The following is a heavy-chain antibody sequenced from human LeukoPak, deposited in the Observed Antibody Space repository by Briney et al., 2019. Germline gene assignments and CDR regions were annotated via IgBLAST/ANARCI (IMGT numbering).Heavy chain of an antibody. Sequence: GGSLRPSCAASGFIFSNYNMNWVRQAPGKGLEWISHISSSTATIYYTDSVKGRFTISRDNAKNSLYLQMNSLRVEDTAVYYCVRRFDCWGQGTLVTVSS. CDR1: GFIFSNYN. CDR2: ISSSTATI. D-gene: IGHD1-14*01. CDR3: VRRFDC. V-gene: IGHV3-48*01. J-gene: IGHJ4*02.